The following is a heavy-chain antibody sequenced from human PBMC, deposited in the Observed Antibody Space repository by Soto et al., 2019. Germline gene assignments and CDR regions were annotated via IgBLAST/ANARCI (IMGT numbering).Heavy chain of an antibody. CDR3: ARGGRDGFDI. CDR1: GVSISTGD. Sequence: PSETLSLTCTVSGVSISTGDWNWIRQSAGKGLEWIGRVYISGSTNYHPSLKSRVAMSVDTYNNQFSLKVTSVTAADTAVYYCARGGRDGFDIWGKGKLVTVSS. CDR2: VYISGST. V-gene: IGHV4-4*07. J-gene: IGHJ3*02.